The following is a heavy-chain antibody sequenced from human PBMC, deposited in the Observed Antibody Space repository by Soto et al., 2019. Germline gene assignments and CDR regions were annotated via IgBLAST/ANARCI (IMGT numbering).Heavy chain of an antibody. CDR1: GFTFSSYE. CDR3: ARESDIVVVPAAIWGDRYGMDV. D-gene: IGHD2-2*01. Sequence: EVQLVESGGGLVQPGGSLRLSCAASGFTFSSYEMNWVRQAPGKGLEWVSYISSSGSTIYYADSVKGRFTISRDNAKNSLYLQMNSLRAEDTAVYYCARESDIVVVPAAIWGDRYGMDVWGQGTTVTVSS. CDR2: ISSSGSTI. J-gene: IGHJ6*02. V-gene: IGHV3-48*03.